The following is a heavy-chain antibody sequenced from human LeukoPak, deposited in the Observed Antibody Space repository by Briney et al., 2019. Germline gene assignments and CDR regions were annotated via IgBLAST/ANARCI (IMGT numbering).Heavy chain of an antibody. J-gene: IGHJ3*02. CDR2: ISTYNGNT. D-gene: IGHD6-13*01. Sequence: GASVKVSCKASGYTFTSYGISWVRQAPGQGLEWMGWISTYNGNTNYAQKLQGRVTMTTDTSTSTAYMELRSLRSDDTAVYYCARETIAAAGTVAFDIWGQGTMVTVSS. CDR1: GYTFTSYG. V-gene: IGHV1-18*01. CDR3: ARETIAAAGTVAFDI.